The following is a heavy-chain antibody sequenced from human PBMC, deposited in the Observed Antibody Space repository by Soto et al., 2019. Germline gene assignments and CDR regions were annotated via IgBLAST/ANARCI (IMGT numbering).Heavy chain of an antibody. Sequence: QVQLQQWGAGLLKPSETLSLTCAVYGGSVSSGSYYWSWIRQPPGKGLGWIGEMSHSGGTPFNPSLKSRVTISVDTSKNQFSLKMSSVTAADTSLYYCARVERGTATTVVAAFDIWGPGTMVTVSS. D-gene: IGHD1-1*01. CDR1: GGSVSSGSYY. CDR2: MSHSGGT. V-gene: IGHV4-34*01. J-gene: IGHJ3*02. CDR3: ARVERGTATTVVAAFDI.